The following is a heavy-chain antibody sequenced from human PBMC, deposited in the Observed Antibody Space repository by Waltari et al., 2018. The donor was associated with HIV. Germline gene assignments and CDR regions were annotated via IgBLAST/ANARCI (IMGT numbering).Heavy chain of an antibody. CDR2: VNPNTGGT. V-gene: IGHV1-2*06. D-gene: IGHD4-4*01. CDR1: GFTFTAYN. J-gene: IGHJ4*02. Sequence: QVHLVQSGAEVKKPGASVKVSCKASGFTFTAYNINWVRQAPGQGPGWMGRVNPNTGGTKYAEKFQGRVTMTRDSSISTAYMELNRLKYDDTAIYYCARDGYSTFDYWGQGTLVTVSS. CDR3: ARDGYSTFDY.